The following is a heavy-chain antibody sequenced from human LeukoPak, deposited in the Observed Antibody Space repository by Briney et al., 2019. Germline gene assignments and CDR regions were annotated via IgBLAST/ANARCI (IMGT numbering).Heavy chain of an antibody. V-gene: IGHV4-59*01. CDR2: IYYSGST. CDR3: ASHPSSGYDHFDH. D-gene: IGHD5-12*01. CDR1: GGSISSYY. Sequence: SETLSLTCTVSGGSISSYYWSWIRQPPGKGLEWIGYIYYSGSTNYNPSLKSRVTISLDTSKNQFSLKPSSVTAADTAVYYCASHPSSGYDHFDHWGQGTLVTVSS. J-gene: IGHJ4*02.